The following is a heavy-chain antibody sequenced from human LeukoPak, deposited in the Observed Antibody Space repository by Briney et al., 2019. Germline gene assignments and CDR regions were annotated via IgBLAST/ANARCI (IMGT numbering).Heavy chain of an antibody. CDR3: ARNLPAAHY. D-gene: IGHD2-2*01. V-gene: IGHV3-21*01. J-gene: IGHJ4*02. CDR1: GFTISSNS. CDR2: TSSRNRDT. Sequence: GNLCFYCAAYGFTISSNSMIWVRTGPGHGLEWVSSTSSRNRDTYHEDSVRGRFPISRDNAKNSLYLQMNSLRAEDTAVNYCARNLPAAHYWGQGTLVTVSS.